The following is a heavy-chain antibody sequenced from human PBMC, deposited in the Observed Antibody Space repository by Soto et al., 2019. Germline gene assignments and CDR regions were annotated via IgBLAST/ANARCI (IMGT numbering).Heavy chain of an antibody. CDR3: ARDDRSYCSSTSCYGDAFDI. CDR2: ISAYNGNT. V-gene: IGHV1-18*01. J-gene: IGHJ3*02. CDR1: GGTFSSYS. D-gene: IGHD2-2*01. Sequence: ASVKVSCKASGGTFSSYSISWARQAPGQGLEWMGWISAYNGNTNYAQKLQGRVTMTTDTSTSTAYMELRSLRSDDTAVYYCARDDRSYCSSTSCYGDAFDIWGQGTMVTVSS.